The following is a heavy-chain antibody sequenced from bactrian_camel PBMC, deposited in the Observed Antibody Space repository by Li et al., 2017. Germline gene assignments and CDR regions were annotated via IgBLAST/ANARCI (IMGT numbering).Heavy chain of an antibody. D-gene: IGHD5*01. CDR3: AAEQNPSAEGAGWSEYNY. J-gene: IGHJ4*01. CDR2: IDVDEGT. V-gene: IGHV3S55*01. CDR1: GVTYAVSC. Sequence: HVQLVESGGGSVQAGGSLRLSCAVSGVTYAVSCMGWFREVPGKEREAIASIDVDEGTDYADSVMGRFTVSRDNHNKTLFLQMNSLKPEDTAVYCCAAEQNPSAEGAGWSEYNYWGQGTQVTVS.